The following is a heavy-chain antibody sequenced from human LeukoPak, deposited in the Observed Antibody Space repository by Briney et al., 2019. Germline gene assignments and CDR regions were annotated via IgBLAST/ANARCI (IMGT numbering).Heavy chain of an antibody. V-gene: IGHV3-15*01. CDR3: TTVYCSSTSCAMSGNY. Sequence: GGSLRLSRAASGFTFTNAWMSWVRQAPGKGLEWVGRIKSKTEGETADYAAPVKGRFTISRDDSKNTLYLHMNSLKTEDTAVYYCTTVYCSSTSCAMSGNYWGQGTLVTVSS. CDR2: IKSKTEGETA. CDR1: GFTFTNAW. D-gene: IGHD2-2*01. J-gene: IGHJ4*02.